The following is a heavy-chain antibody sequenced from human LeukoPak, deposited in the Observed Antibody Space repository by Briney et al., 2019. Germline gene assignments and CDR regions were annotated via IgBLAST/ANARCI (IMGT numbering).Heavy chain of an antibody. Sequence: ASVKVSCTASGYTFTGYYMHWVRQAPGQGLEWMGWINPNSSDTNYAQKFQGRVTMTRDTSISTAYMELSRLRSDDTAVYYCAREVDIVVVPAAQFDYWGQGTLVTVSS. CDR3: AREVDIVVVPAAQFDY. J-gene: IGHJ4*02. D-gene: IGHD2-2*01. CDR2: INPNSSDT. CDR1: GYTFTGYY. V-gene: IGHV1-2*02.